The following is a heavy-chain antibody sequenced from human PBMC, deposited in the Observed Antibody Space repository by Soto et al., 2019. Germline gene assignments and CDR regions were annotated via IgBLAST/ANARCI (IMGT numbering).Heavy chain of an antibody. V-gene: IGHV3-30*04. Sequence: QVQLVESGGDMVQAGTSLRLSCTGSGFTFNSLSLLWVRQGPDKGLEWVAVVSFDGKVTYYADSVKGRFTVSRDNSKNTIYLQANSLRAEDTAVYYCAREPYGDSQYFDYWGQGTPVTVSS. CDR3: AREPYGDSQYFDY. J-gene: IGHJ4*02. D-gene: IGHD2-21*02. CDR2: VSFDGKVT. CDR1: GFTFNSLS.